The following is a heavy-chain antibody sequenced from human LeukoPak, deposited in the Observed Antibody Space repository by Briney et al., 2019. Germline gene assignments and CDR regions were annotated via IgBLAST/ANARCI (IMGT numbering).Heavy chain of an antibody. CDR2: ISSSSTYI. J-gene: IGHJ4*02. CDR3: AMGAIGATIDY. Sequence: GGSLRLSCAASGFTFSSYSINWVCKAPGKGLEWVSSISSSSTYIYYADSVKGRFTISRDKSKNTLYLQMSSLRVEDTAVYYCAMGAIGATIDYWGQGTLVTVSS. V-gene: IGHV3-21*01. CDR1: GFTFSSYS. D-gene: IGHD5-12*01.